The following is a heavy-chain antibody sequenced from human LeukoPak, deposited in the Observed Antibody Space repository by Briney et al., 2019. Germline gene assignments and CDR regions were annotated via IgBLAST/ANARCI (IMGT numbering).Heavy chain of an antibody. Sequence: GRSLRLSCAASGFTFSSYGMHWARQAPGEGLEWVAVIWYDGSNKYYADSVKGRFTISRDNSKNALYLQMNSLRAEDTALYYCAREGPSYGDHIDYWGQGTLVTVSS. CDR2: IWYDGSNK. D-gene: IGHD4-17*01. CDR3: AREGPSYGDHIDY. V-gene: IGHV3-33*01. CDR1: GFTFSSYG. J-gene: IGHJ4*02.